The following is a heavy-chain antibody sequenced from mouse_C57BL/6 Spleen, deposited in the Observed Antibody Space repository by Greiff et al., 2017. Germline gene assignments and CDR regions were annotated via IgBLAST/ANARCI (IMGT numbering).Heavy chain of an antibody. J-gene: IGHJ3*01. V-gene: IGHV1-52*01. CDR3: ARGPDYYGSREAWFAD. CDR2: IDPSDSET. D-gene: IGHD1-1*01. Sequence: QVQLKQPGAELVRPGSSVKLSCKASGYTFTSYWMHWVKQRPIQGLEWIGNIDPSDSETHYNQKFKDKATLTVDKSSSTAYMQLSSLTSEDSAVYYCARGPDYYGSREAWFADWGQGTLVTVSA. CDR1: GYTFTSYW.